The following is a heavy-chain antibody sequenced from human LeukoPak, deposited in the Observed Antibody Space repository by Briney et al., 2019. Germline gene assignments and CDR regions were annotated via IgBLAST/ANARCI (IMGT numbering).Heavy chain of an antibody. CDR3: ARELSDTGGPTLGY. CDR2: IYSGGST. J-gene: IGHJ4*02. D-gene: IGHD2-21*02. V-gene: IGHV3-53*04. CDR1: GLIVSSNY. Sequence: TGGSLRLSRAVSGLIVSSNYMRWVRQAPGKGLECVSVIYSGGSTYYADSVRGRFTISRQNSKNTLYLQMNSLRAEDTAVYYCARELSDTGGPTLGYWGQGTLVTVSS.